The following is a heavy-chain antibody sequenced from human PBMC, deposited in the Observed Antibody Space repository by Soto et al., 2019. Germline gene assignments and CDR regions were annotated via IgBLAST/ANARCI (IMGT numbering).Heavy chain of an antibody. D-gene: IGHD5-18*01. CDR3: ANTWIQPGGAWFDP. J-gene: IGHJ5*02. CDR2: IYYSGST. CDR1: GGSISSGGYY. Sequence: QVQLQESGPGLVKPSQTLSLTCTVSGGSISSGGYYWSWIRQHPGKGLEWIGYIYYSGSTYYNPSLKSRVTIPVDTSKNQFSLKLSSVTAADTAVYYCANTWIQPGGAWFDPWGQGTLVTVSS. V-gene: IGHV4-31*03.